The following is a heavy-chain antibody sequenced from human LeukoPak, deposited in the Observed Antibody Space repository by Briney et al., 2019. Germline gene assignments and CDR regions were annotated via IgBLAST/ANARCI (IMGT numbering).Heavy chain of an antibody. CDR3: ARHPHVGQSIHWTHHEY. Sequence: PSETLSLTGSVSGGPVSTNYYYRSWLRQPPGKGLEWIGLISYNGRPNYNPSLKNRVTISVDTSKNQFSLNLTSVSAADTAVYFCARHPHVGQSIHWTHHEYWGQGSLVIVSS. V-gene: IGHV4-39*01. CDR2: ISYNGRP. J-gene: IGHJ4*02. D-gene: IGHD1-1*01. CDR1: GGPVSTNYYY.